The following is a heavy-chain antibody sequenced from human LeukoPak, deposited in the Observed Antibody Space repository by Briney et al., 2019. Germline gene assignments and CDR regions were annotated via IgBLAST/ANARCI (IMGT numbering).Heavy chain of an antibody. V-gene: IGHV3-30*03. CDR2: VLYDGTTK. J-gene: IGHJ5*02. CDR1: GFTFSSYV. D-gene: IGHD1-1*01. CDR3: ARAGGPNWPDVNWFGP. Sequence: GGSLRLSCAASGFTFSSYVLHRVRQAPGTGLEWVADVLYDGTTKHYADSVKGRFTISRDNSKNTLYLQMNSLRLEDTAVYYCARAGGPNWPDVNWFGPWGQGTLVTVSS.